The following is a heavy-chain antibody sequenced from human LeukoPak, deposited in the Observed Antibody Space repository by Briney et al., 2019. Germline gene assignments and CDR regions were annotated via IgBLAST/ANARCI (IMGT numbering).Heavy chain of an antibody. CDR3: ARSSGYSSSGGLNWFDT. D-gene: IGHD6-13*01. V-gene: IGHV4-39*01. CDR1: GGSISSSSYY. CDR2: IYYSGST. Sequence: SETLSLTCTVPGGSISSSSYYWGWIRQPPGKGLEWIGSIYYSGSTYYNPSLKSRVTISVDTSKNQFSLKLSSVTAADTAVYYCARSSGYSSSGGLNWFDTWGQGTLVTVSS. J-gene: IGHJ5*02.